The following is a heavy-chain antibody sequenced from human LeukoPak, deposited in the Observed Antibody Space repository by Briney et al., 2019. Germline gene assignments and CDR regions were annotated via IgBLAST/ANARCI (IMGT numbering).Heavy chain of an antibody. V-gene: IGHV1-69*05. D-gene: IGHD2-2*01. Sequence: SVKVSCKASGGTFSSYAISWVRQAPGQGLEWMGGIIPIFGTANYAQKFQGRVTITTDESTSTAYMELSSLRSEDTAVYYCASPVVPAAHFDYWGQGTLVTVSS. J-gene: IGHJ4*02. CDR2: IIPIFGTA. CDR1: GGTFSSYA. CDR3: ASPVVPAAHFDY.